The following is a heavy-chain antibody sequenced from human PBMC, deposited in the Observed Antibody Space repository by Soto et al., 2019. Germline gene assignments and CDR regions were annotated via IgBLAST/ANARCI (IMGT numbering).Heavy chain of an antibody. D-gene: IGHD6-19*01. Sequence: EVQLVESGGGLVKPEGPLRLSCAASGFLFNNAWMNWVRQAPGKGLEWVGRIKSKTDGGTADYAAPVKGRFTLSRDDSKNTLFLQMNSLKTEDTAVYYCTTYGHSSGWGDFDFWGQGTLVTVSS. J-gene: IGHJ4*02. CDR1: GFLFNNAW. CDR3: TTYGHSSGWGDFDF. V-gene: IGHV3-15*07. CDR2: IKSKTDGGTA.